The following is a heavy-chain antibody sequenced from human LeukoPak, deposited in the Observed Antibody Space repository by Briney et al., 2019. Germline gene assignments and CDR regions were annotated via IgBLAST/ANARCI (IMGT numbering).Heavy chain of an antibody. Sequence: ASVKVSCKASGYTFTGYYMHWVRQAPGQGLEWMGWINPNSGGTNYAQKLQGRVTMTTDTSTSTAYMELRSLRSDDTAVYYCARARDYDFWSGYPRYYYYYMDVWGKGTTVTVSS. CDR1: GYTFTGYY. CDR2: INPNSGGT. J-gene: IGHJ6*03. D-gene: IGHD3-3*01. V-gene: IGHV1-2*02. CDR3: ARARDYDFWSGYPRYYYYYMDV.